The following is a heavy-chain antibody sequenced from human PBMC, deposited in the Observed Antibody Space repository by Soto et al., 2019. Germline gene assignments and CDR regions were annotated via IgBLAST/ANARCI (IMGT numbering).Heavy chain of an antibody. CDR2: IYYSGST. J-gene: IGHJ4*02. CDR3: VSGYYHDY. V-gene: IGHV4-59*01. CDR1: GDSISDFY. D-gene: IGHD3-22*01. Sequence: SETLSLTCTASGDSISDFYLSWIRQPPGKGLEWIGYIYYSGSTNTNPSLKSRVTISADTSKKQFSLKMTSMTAADTAMYYCVSGYYHDYWGQGTLVTVSS.